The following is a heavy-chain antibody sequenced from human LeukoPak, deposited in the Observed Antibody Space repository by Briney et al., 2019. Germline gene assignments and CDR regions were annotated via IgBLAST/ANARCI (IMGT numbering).Heavy chain of an antibody. J-gene: IGHJ4*02. CDR3: ARGFGY. CDR1: GSRFSGYE. V-gene: IGHV3-48*03. Sequence: PGGSLRLSCAASGSRFSGYEVNWVRQAPGKGLEWVSHITSGSTIHYADSVKGRFTISRDNANNSLYLQMNSLRAEDTAVYYCARGFGYWGQGTLVTVSS. CDR2: ITSGSTI.